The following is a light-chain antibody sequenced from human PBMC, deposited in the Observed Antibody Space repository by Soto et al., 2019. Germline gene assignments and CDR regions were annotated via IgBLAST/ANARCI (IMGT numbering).Light chain of an antibody. CDR1: SSDVGGYDY. Sequence: QSALTQPPSASGSPGQSVTISCTGTSSDVGGYDYVSWYKQHPGKAPKLMIYEVSKRPSGVPDRFSGSKSGNTAALTVSGLQAEDEADYYCSSYAASNNLGVFGGGTKLTVL. J-gene: IGLJ2*01. V-gene: IGLV2-8*01. CDR2: EVS. CDR3: SSYAASNNLGV.